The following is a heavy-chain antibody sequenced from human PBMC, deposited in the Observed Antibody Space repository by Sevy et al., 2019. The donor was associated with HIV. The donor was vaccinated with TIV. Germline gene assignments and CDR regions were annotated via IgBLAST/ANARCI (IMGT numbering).Heavy chain of an antibody. CDR1: GFTFGDYA. CDR3: TRWQGLQSIFDY. CDR2: LKSKADGGTV. J-gene: IGHJ4*01. D-gene: IGHD2-21*01. Sequence: GGYLRLSCTTSGFTFGDYAMNWVRQAPGKGLEWVAFLKSKADGGTVDHAASVKGRFTISRDDSKSIAYLQMNNLTTDDTGVYYCTRWQGLQSIFDYWGHGALVTVSS. V-gene: IGHV3-49*04.